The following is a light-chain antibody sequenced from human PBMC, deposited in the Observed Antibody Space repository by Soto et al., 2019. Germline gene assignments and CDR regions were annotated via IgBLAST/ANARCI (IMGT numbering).Light chain of an antibody. CDR2: GAS. V-gene: IGKV3-15*01. CDR1: QSVSSN. CDR3: QQYNNWPPAHSFT. J-gene: IGKJ3*01. Sequence: EIVMTQSPATLSVSPGERATLSCRASQSVSSNLAWYQQKPGQAPRLLIYGASTRATGIPARFSGSGSGTEFTLTISSLQSEEFAVYYCQQYNNWPPAHSFTFGHGTKVDIK.